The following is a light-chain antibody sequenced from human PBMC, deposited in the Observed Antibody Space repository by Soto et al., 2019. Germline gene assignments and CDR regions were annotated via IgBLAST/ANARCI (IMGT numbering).Light chain of an antibody. V-gene: IGKV1-39*01. CDR1: QNIRTY. J-gene: IGKJ1*01. Sequence: DIQMTQSPRFLSASVGDRVTITCRASQNIRTYLTWYQQKPGKGPTLLIYAASTLQRGVPSRFSGSTTGTDFTLTITGLQPEDSATYYCQQSLSVPRTFGLGTKVEIK. CDR3: QQSLSVPRT. CDR2: AAS.